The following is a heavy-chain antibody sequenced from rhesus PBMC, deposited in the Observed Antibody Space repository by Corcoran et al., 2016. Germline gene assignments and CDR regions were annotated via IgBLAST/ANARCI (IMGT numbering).Heavy chain of an antibody. J-gene: IGHJ6*01. CDR3: ARGGKGYSGYRFDY. Sequence: QLQLQESGPGLVKPSETLSLTCAVSGGSISGYWWSWIRQPPGKGLGGIGRIDSRGTTNYHPYLKSRVTIAIDTSKNQCSRKLSSVTAADTAVYYCARGGKGYSGYRFDYWGQGVVVTVSS. CDR2: IDSRGTT. V-gene: IGHV4-165*01. CDR1: GGSISGYW. D-gene: IGHD5-42*01.